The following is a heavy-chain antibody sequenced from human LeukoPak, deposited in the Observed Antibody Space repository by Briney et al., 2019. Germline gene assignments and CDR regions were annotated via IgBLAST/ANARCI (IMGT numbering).Heavy chain of an antibody. Sequence: PSQTLSLTCTVSGGSISSGDYYWSWIRQPPGKGLVWIVYIYYSVSTSYNPYLKSRVTISVDTSKTQFSQKLSSVTAADTAVYYCARKFDIVVSRDAFDIWGQGTMVTVSS. CDR2: IYYSVST. CDR1: GGSISSGDYY. D-gene: IGHD2-2*01. V-gene: IGHV4-30-4*08. CDR3: ARKFDIVVSRDAFDI. J-gene: IGHJ3*02.